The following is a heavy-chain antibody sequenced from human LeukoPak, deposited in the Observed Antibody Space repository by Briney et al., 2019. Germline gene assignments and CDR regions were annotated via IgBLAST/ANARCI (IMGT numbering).Heavy chain of an antibody. D-gene: IGHD2-2*01. CDR2: INHSGST. V-gene: IGHV4-34*01. J-gene: IGHJ4*02. Sequence: PSETLSLTCAVYGGSFSGYYWSWIRQPPGKGLEWIGEINHSGSTNYNPFLKSRVTISVDTSKNQFSLKLSSVTAADTAVYYCARESRCCSSTSCSTCVDFDYWGQGTLVTVSS. CDR1: GGSFSGYY. CDR3: ARESRCCSSTSCSTCVDFDY.